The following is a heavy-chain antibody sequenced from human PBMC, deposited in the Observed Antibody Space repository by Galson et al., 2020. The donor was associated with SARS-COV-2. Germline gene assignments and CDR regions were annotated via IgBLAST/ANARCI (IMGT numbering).Heavy chain of an antibody. CDR3: ARSSGYYYMDV. CDR2: ISYDGSNK. J-gene: IGHJ6*03. Sequence: QLGESLKISCAASGFTFSSYAMHWVRQAPGKGLEWVAVISYDGSNKYYADSVKGRFTISRDNSKNTLYLQMNSLRAEDTAVYYCARSSGYYYMDVWGKGTTVTVSS. V-gene: IGHV3-30*04. D-gene: IGHD3-10*01. CDR1: GFTFSSYA.